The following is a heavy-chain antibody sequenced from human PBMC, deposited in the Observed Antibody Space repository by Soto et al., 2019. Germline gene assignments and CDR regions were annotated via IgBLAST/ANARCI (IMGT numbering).Heavy chain of an antibody. J-gene: IGHJ6*02. Sequence: GGSLRLSCADSGFTFSSYGMHWVRQAPGEGLEWVVVISTDGSNKYYADSAKGRFTIPRENSKNTLKMQMQSLRAEDTAVYDCAKGSIGGRRDYYSCGRDVWGQGTTVTAP. CDR1: GFTFSSYG. V-gene: IGHV3-30*18. D-gene: IGHD6-6*01. CDR2: ISTDGSNK. CDR3: AKGSIGGRRDYYSCGRDV.